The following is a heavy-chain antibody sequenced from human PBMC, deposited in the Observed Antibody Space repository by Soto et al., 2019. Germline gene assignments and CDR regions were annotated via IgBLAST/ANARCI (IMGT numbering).Heavy chain of an antibody. Sequence: ASVNVSCKASGYTFTGYYMHWVRQAPGQGLEWMGWINPNSGGTNYAQRFQGRVTMTRDTSISTAYMELSRLRSDDTAVYHCARFRTLRVYFDYWGQGTLVTVSS. CDR3: ARFRTLRVYFDY. CDR1: GYTFTGYY. J-gene: IGHJ4*02. V-gene: IGHV1-2*02. CDR2: INPNSGGT.